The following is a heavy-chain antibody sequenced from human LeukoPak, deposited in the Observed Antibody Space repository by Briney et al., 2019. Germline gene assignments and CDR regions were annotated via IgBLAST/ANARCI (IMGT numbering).Heavy chain of an antibody. CDR3: ARGATTVTTYYYYYGMDV. Sequence: SETLSLTCAVSGGSISSSNWWSWVRQPPGKGLEWIGEIYHSGSTNYNPSLKSRVTISVDTSKNQFSLKLSSVTAADTAVYYCARGATTVTTYYYYYGMDVWGQGTTVTVSS. V-gene: IGHV4-4*02. CDR1: GGSISSSNW. J-gene: IGHJ6*02. D-gene: IGHD4-17*01. CDR2: IYHSGST.